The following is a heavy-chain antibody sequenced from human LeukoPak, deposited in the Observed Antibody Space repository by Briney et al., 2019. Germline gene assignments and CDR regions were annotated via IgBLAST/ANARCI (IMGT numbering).Heavy chain of an antibody. CDR2: IYTSGST. CDR1: GGSISSGSFY. Sequence: SETLSLTCTVSGGSISSGSFYWSWIRQPAGKGLEWFGRIYTSGSTNYNPSLKSRVTISVDTSKNQFSLKLNSVTAADTAVYYCARGAIYYYGSSGNDYYFDYWGQGTLVTVSS. CDR3: ARGAIYYYGSSGNDYYFDY. V-gene: IGHV4-61*02. J-gene: IGHJ4*02. D-gene: IGHD3-22*01.